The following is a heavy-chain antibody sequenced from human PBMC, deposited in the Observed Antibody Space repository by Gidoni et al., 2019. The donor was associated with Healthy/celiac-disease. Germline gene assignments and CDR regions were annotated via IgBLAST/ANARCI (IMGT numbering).Heavy chain of an antibody. CDR1: GGTFSSYA. D-gene: IGHD1-26*01. Sequence: ASGGTFSSYAISGVRQAPGQGLEWMGGIIPIFGTANYAQKFQGRVTITADESTSTAYMELSSLRSEDTAVYYCARGSGSYQGWFDPWGHGTLVTVSS. V-gene: IGHV1-69*01. CDR2: IIPIFGTA. CDR3: ARGSGSYQGWFDP. J-gene: IGHJ5*02.